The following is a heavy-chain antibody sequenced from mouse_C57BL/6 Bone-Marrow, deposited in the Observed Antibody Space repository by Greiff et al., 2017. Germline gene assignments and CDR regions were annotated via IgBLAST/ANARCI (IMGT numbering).Heavy chain of an antibody. D-gene: IGHD2-4*01. CDR3: ASGRLRREGFAY. Sequence: EVKVVESVAELVRPGASVKLSCTASGFNIKNTYMHWVKQRPEQGLEWIGRIDPANGNTKYAPKFQGKATITADTSSNTAYLQLSSLTSEDTAIYYCASGRLRREGFAYWGQGTLVTVSA. CDR1: GFNIKNTY. V-gene: IGHV14-3*01. J-gene: IGHJ3*01. CDR2: IDPANGNT.